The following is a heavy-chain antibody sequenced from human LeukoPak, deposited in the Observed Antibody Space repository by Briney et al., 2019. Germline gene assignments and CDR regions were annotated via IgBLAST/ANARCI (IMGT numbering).Heavy chain of an antibody. J-gene: IGHJ6*03. V-gene: IGHV3-53*01. CDR2: IYSGGST. CDR3: ASGSGSYRTPYYYMDV. CDR1: GFTVSSNY. Sequence: GGSLRLSCVAPGFTVSSNYMSWVRQAPGKGLEWVSVIYSGGSTYYADSVKGRFTISRDNSKNTLYLQMNSLRAEDTAVYYCASGSGSYRTPYYYMDVWGTGTTVTVSS. D-gene: IGHD3-10*01.